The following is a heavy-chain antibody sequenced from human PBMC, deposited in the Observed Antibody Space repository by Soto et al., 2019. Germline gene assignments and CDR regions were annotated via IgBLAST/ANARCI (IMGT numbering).Heavy chain of an antibody. CDR2: ISYDGSNK. J-gene: IGHJ4*02. V-gene: IGHV3-30*18. D-gene: IGHD6-6*01. CDR1: GFTFSSYG. Sequence: GGSLRLSCAASGFTFSSYGMHWVRQAPGKGLEWVAVISYDGSNKYYADSVKGRFTISRDNSKNTLYLQMNSLRAKDTAVYYCAKDRGAARPPLLFDYWGQGTLVTVSS. CDR3: AKDRGAARPPLLFDY.